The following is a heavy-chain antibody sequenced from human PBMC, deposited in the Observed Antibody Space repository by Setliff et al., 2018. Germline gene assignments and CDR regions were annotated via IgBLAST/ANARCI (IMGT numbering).Heavy chain of an antibody. Sequence: ASVKVSCKASGYTFTNYGIHWVRQAPGQRLEWMGWINAGSGDTGYSQIFQARVTITRDTYTNTAYMELTSLRSEDTAVYLCARGIMIFGVDIIGYYFDHWGPGTLVTVSS. V-gene: IGHV1-3*01. J-gene: IGHJ4*02. D-gene: IGHD3-3*01. CDR1: GYTFTNYG. CDR3: ARGIMIFGVDIIGYYFDH. CDR2: INAGSGDT.